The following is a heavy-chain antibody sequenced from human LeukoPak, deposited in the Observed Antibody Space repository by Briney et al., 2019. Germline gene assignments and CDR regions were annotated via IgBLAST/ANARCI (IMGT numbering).Heavy chain of an antibody. CDR1: GFTFSSYS. CDR3: ARALTSWLDPEYYFGY. Sequence: PGGSLRLSCAASGFTFSSYSMNWVRQAPGKGLEWVSSISSSSSYIYYADSVKGRFTISRDNAKNSLYLQMNSLRAEDTAVYYCARALTSWLDPEYYFGYWGQGTLVTVSS. D-gene: IGHD3-22*01. J-gene: IGHJ4*02. V-gene: IGHV3-21*01. CDR2: ISSSSSYI.